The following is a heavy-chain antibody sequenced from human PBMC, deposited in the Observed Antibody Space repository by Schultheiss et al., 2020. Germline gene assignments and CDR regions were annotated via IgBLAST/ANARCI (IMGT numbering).Heavy chain of an antibody. Sequence: SETLSLTCAVSGGSISSSNWWSWVRQPPGKGLEWIGSIYYSGSTYYNPSLKSRVTISVDTSKNQFSLKLSSVTAADTAVYYCARDSGYAHYFDYWGQGTLVT. CDR3: ARDSGYAHYFDY. D-gene: IGHD5-12*01. J-gene: IGHJ4*02. CDR1: GGSISSSNW. CDR2: IYYSGST. V-gene: IGHV4-4*02.